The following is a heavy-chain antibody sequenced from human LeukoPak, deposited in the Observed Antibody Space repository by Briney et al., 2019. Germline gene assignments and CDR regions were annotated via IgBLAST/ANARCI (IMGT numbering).Heavy chain of an antibody. J-gene: IGHJ4*02. V-gene: IGHV5-51*01. CDR3: ARRFGVNSVDH. CDR1: GYSFTTFW. CDR2: IYPADSDT. Sequence: GESLKISCKGSGYSFTTFWIGWVRQMPGKGLEWMGIIYPADSDTRYSPSFQGQVTISADKSITTAYLQWSSLKASDTAMYYCARRFGVNSVDHWGQGTLVTVSS. D-gene: IGHD4-23*01.